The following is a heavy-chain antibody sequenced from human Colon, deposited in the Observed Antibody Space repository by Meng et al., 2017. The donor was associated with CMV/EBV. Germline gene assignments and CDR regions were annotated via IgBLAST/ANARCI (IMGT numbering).Heavy chain of an antibody. Sequence: ASVKVSCKASGYTFTTYDINWVRQATGQGLEWMGWMNPNSVNTGYARKFQGRVTMTRNTSISTAYMELSSLRSEDTAVYYCARALKCNSTSCYTKYYYGRDVWGQGTTVTVSS. CDR1: GYTFTTYD. CDR3: ARALKCNSTSCYTKYYYGRDV. J-gene: IGHJ6*02. D-gene: IGHD2-2*02. V-gene: IGHV1-8*01. CDR2: MNPNSVNT.